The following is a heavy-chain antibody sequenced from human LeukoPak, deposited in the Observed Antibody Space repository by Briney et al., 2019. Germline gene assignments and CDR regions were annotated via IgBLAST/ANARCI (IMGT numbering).Heavy chain of an antibody. CDR2: INRDGRST. Sequence: GGSLRLSCAASGFTFSNYWMHWVRQAPGKGLVWVSRINRDGRSTKYADSVKGRFTISRDNAKNTVFLQMNSLRAEDTAVYYCALPLRDGDFYFDYWGQGALVTVSS. V-gene: IGHV3-74*03. D-gene: IGHD4-17*01. CDR1: GFTFSNYW. J-gene: IGHJ4*02. CDR3: ALPLRDGDFYFDY.